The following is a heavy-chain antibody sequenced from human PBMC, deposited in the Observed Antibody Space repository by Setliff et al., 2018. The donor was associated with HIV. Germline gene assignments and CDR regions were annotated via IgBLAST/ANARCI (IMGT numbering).Heavy chain of an antibody. J-gene: IGHJ5*02. CDR3: ARAKEAEGYCSSPTCYAYNWLDP. CDR1: GFSFSDSW. Sequence: GSLRLSCAASGFSFSDSWMHWVRQAPGKGLVWVSRISSDGSRTTYADSVKGRFTVSRDNAKNTLYLQMNSLRAEDTAVYYCARAKEAEGYCSSPTCYAYNWLDPWGQGTLVTVSS. V-gene: IGHV3-74*01. D-gene: IGHD2-2*01. CDR2: ISSDGSRT.